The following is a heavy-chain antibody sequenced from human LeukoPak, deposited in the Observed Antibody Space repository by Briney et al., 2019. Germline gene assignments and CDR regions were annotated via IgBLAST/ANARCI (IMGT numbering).Heavy chain of an antibody. D-gene: IGHD2-15*01. V-gene: IGHV4-34*01. CDR2: INHSGST. J-gene: IGHJ3*02. CDR3: ASLARYCSGGSCYLGDAFDI. CDR1: GGSFSGYY. Sequence: SETLSLTCAVYGGSFSGYYWSWIRQPPGKGLEWMGEINHSGSTNYNPSLKRRVTISVDTSKNQFSLKLSSVPAADTAVYYCASLARYCSGGSCYLGDAFDIWGQGTMVTVSS.